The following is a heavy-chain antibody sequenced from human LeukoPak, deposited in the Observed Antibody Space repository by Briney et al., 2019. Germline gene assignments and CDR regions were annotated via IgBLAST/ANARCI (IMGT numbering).Heavy chain of an antibody. J-gene: IGHJ5*01. V-gene: IGHV3-23*01. Sequence: GGSLRLSCAASGFTFDIYAMSWVRQAPGEGLEWVSSITSISDGTFYADSVKGRFTISRDNSKSTLYLQMNSLRAEDTALYYCVKDRPNYFGWNGHYYTRNGDSWGQGTLVTVSS. CDR3: VKDRPNYFGWNGHYYTRNGDS. CDR1: GFTFDIYA. D-gene: IGHD3-10*01. CDR2: ITSISDGT.